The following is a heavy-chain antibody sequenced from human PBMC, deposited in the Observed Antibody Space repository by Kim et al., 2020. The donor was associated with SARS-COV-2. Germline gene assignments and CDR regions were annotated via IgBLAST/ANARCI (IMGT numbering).Heavy chain of an antibody. D-gene: IGHD5-18*01. V-gene: IGHV1-2*02. J-gene: IGHJ3*02. CDR3: ARDYGDGYSGAFDI. Sequence: AQKFQGRVTMTRDTSISTAYMELSRLRSDDTAVYYCARDYGDGYSGAFDIWGQGTMVTVSS.